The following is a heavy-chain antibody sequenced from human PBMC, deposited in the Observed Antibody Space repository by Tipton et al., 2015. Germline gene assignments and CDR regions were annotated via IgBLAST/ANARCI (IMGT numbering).Heavy chain of an antibody. J-gene: IGHJ4*02. CDR1: GYSIRSYY. CDR2: IFYTGGT. V-gene: IGHV4-59*01. Sequence: TLSLTYTVSGYSIRSYYWSWVRQPPGKGLEWIGYIFYTGGTYYNPSLKSRVTMSIDTWESQFSLRLTSETAADTAIYYCAREPTNGNYFDDWGQGTLVTVSS. CDR3: AREPTNGNYFDD. D-gene: IGHD1-14*01.